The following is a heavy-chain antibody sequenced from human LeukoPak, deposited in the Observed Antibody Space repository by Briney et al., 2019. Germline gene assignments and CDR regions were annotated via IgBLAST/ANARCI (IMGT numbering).Heavy chain of an antibody. CDR3: ARDSRVAAAGTLGTFDY. V-gene: IGHV3-20*04. CDR2: INWNGGST. J-gene: IGHJ4*02. CDR1: GFTFDDYG. D-gene: IGHD6-13*01. Sequence: GGSLRLSCAASGFTFDDYGMSWVRQAPGKGLEWVSGINWNGGSTGYADSVKGRFTVSRDNAKNSLYLQMNSLRAEDTALYYCARDSRVAAAGTLGTFDYWGQGTLVTVSS.